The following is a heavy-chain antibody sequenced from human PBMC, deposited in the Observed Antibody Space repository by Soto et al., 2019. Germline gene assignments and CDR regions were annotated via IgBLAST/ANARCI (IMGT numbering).Heavy chain of an antibody. V-gene: IGHV4-59*01. Sequence: SETLSLTCTVSGASISSYYWSWIRQSPGKGLEWIGYIYYSGTTNYNPSLKSRVAISVDTSKNQFSLKLSSVTAADTAVYYCALYCSSTSCYGQWDYWGQGTLVTVST. CDR1: GASISSYY. CDR3: ALYCSSTSCYGQWDY. CDR2: IYYSGTT. D-gene: IGHD2-2*01. J-gene: IGHJ4*02.